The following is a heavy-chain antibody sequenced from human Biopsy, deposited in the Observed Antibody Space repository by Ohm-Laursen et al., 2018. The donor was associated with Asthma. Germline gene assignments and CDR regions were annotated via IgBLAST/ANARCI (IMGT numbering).Heavy chain of an antibody. CDR2: LGPDASET. Sequence: SLRLSCAASGFTVSRDHMFWVRQAPGKGLEWVANLGPDASETYSVDSMKGRLTVSRDNAKTSIFLQLNTLRVEDTAVYYCASLHYFGMNVWGQGTTVTVSS. J-gene: IGHJ6*02. CDR1: GFTVSRDH. V-gene: IGHV3-7*02. CDR3: ASLHYFGMNV.